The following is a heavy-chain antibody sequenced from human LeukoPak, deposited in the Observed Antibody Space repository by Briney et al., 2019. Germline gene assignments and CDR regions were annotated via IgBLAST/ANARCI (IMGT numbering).Heavy chain of an antibody. Sequence: GASVKVSCKASGYTFTSYDINWVRQATGQGLEWMGGIIPIFGTANYAQKFQGRVTITTDESTSTAYMELSSLRSEDTAVYYRARGSGGSPYYFDYWGQGTLVTVSS. D-gene: IGHD2-15*01. CDR3: ARGSGGSPYYFDY. CDR2: IIPIFGTA. CDR1: GYTFTSYD. J-gene: IGHJ4*02. V-gene: IGHV1-69*05.